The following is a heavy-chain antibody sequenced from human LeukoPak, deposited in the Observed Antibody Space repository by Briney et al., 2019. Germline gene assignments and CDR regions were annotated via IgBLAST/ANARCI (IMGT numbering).Heavy chain of an antibody. V-gene: IGHV1-24*01. CDR1: GYTLTELS. J-gene: IGHJ5*02. D-gene: IGHD2-2*03. CDR2: FDPEDGET. CDR3: ATLPGYCSSTSCYNWFDP. Sequence: ASVKVSCKVSGYTLTELSMHWVRRAPGKGLEWMGGFDPEDGETIYAQKFQGRVTMTEDTSTDTAYMELSSLRSEDTAVYYCATLPGYCSSTSCYNWFDPWGQGTLFTVSS.